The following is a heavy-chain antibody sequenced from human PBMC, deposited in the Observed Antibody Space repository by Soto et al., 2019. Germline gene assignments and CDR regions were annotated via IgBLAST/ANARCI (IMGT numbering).Heavy chain of an antibody. Sequence: PSETLSLTCAVSGDSISNGGYSWSWIRQPPGKGLEWIGYIYHSGITSYSPSLKSRVTISADRSNNQFSLRLSSVTAADTAVYYCAREAGSSRGYFDYWGQGTLVTVS. D-gene: IGHD6-6*01. CDR3: AREAGSSRGYFDY. V-gene: IGHV4-30-2*01. CDR2: IYHSGIT. J-gene: IGHJ4*02. CDR1: GDSISNGGYS.